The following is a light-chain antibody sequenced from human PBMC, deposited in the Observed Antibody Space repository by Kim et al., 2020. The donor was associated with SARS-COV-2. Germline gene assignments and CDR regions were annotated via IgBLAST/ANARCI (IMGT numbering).Light chain of an antibody. CDR1: QSISSW. J-gene: IGKJ1*01. CDR2: KAS. V-gene: IGKV1-5*03. CDR3: QQFHSYPWT. Sequence: ASVGDRVTITCRASQSISSWLAWYQQKPGKAPNLLIYKASSLEGGVPSRFSGSGSGTEFTLTISSLQPDDFATYYCQQFHSYPWTFGQGTKVDIK.